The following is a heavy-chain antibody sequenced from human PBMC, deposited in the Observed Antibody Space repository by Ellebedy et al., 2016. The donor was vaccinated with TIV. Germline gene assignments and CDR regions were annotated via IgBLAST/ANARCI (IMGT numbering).Heavy chain of an antibody. D-gene: IGHD2-2*01. Sequence: AASVKVSCKASGYTFTNYGISWVRQAPGQGLEWMGAQKFQGRVTMTTDTSTKTAYMELTSLTSDDMAVYYCARTPATFCSGTSCLFDLWGQGTLVTVSS. CDR3: ARTPATFCSGTSCLFDL. J-gene: IGHJ4*02. CDR1: GYTFTNYG. V-gene: IGHV1-18*03.